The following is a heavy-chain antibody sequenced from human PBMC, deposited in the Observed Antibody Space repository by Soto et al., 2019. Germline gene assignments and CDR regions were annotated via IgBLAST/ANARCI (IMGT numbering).Heavy chain of an antibody. CDR2: IWYDGSDT. V-gene: IGHV3-33*01. CDR1: GFTFSRYG. Sequence: QVPLVESGGGVVQPGRSLTLSCAASGFTFSRYGMHWVRQAPGKGLEWVALIWYDGSDTYYADSVKGRFTISRDNSKSTLYLQMNSLRAEDTAVYYCARDFEDYSNHWSYFDYWGQGTLVTVSS. D-gene: IGHD4-4*01. CDR3: ARDFEDYSNHWSYFDY. J-gene: IGHJ4*02.